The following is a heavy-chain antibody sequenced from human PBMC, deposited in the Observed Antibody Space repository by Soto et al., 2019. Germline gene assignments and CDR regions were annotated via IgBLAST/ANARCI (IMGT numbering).Heavy chain of an antibody. CDR3: TRHGSGDYFLFDP. CDR2: ASPDGTST. J-gene: IGHJ5*02. Sequence: PGGSLRLSCAASGFTFSRYWMHWVRQAPGKWLEWVSRASPDGTSTSYADSVKGRFTISRDNAKNTLFMQMNSLRAEDTAVYYCTRHGSGDYFLFDPWGQGXLVTV. D-gene: IGHD3-10*01. CDR1: GFTFSRYW. V-gene: IGHV3-74*01.